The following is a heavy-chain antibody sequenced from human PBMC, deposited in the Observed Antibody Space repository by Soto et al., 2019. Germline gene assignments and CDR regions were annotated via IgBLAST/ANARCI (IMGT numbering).Heavy chain of an antibody. D-gene: IGHD1-1*01. Sequence: QVQLQESGPGLVKPSETLSLTCTVSGGSISSYYWTWIRQPPGKGLEWIGYISYSGSTSSNPSLKSRITISVDTSKNQFSLKVRSVTAADTAVYYCARVGGSLTTGFDYRGQGTLVTVSS. CDR3: ARVGGSLTTGFDY. V-gene: IGHV4-59*01. CDR2: ISYSGST. CDR1: GGSISSYY. J-gene: IGHJ4*02.